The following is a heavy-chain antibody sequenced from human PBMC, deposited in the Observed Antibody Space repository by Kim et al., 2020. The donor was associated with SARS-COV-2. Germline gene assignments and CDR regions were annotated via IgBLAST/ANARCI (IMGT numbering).Heavy chain of an antibody. Sequence: GTESNAQKCQGRVTITADESTSTAYMELSSMRSEDTAVYYCAGGGNWFDPWGQGTLVTVSS. J-gene: IGHJ5*02. V-gene: IGHV1-69*01. CDR2: GTE. CDR3: AGGGNWFDP.